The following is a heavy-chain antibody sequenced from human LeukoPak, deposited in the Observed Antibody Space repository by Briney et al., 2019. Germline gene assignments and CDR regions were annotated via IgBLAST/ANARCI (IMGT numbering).Heavy chain of an antibody. V-gene: IGHV3-7*01. D-gene: IGHD1-26*01. J-gene: IGHJ2*01. CDR3: ATPKQEGKGRWYHDL. Sequence: PGGSLRLSCLASGFSFSKYWMTWARQSPGKGLEWLANIGQDGSEQKYVDSVKGRFTISRDNAKNSLYLQMNRLRVRDTAVYYCATPKQEGKGRWYHDLWGRGTMVTVSP. CDR1: GFSFSKYW. CDR2: IGQDGSEQ.